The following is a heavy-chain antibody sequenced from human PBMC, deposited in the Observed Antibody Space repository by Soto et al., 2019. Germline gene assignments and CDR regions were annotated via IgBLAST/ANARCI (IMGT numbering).Heavy chain of an antibody. J-gene: IGHJ2*01. CDR3: AKRTVGWYFDL. Sequence: GESLKISCAASGFIFSSYAMSWVRQAPGKGLEWVSAISGSGLSTYYADAVKGRFTISRDNSKNTLYLQMNSLRAEDTAVYYCAKRTVGWYFDLWGRGTLVTVSS. CDR2: ISGSGLST. D-gene: IGHD4-17*01. CDR1: GFIFSSYA. V-gene: IGHV3-23*01.